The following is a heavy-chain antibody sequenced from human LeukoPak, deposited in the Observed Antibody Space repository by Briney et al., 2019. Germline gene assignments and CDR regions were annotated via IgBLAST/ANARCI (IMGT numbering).Heavy chain of an antibody. D-gene: IGHD5-24*01. CDR1: GGSFSGYY. CDR2: INHSGST. V-gene: IGHV4-34*01. J-gene: IGHJ6*02. Sequence: PSETLSLTCAVYGGSFSGYYWSWIRQPPGKGLEWIGEINHSGSTNYNPSLKSRVTISVDTSKNQFSLKLSSVTAADTAVYYCARVVMATANYYYYGMDVWGQGTTVTASS. CDR3: ARVVMATANYYYYGMDV.